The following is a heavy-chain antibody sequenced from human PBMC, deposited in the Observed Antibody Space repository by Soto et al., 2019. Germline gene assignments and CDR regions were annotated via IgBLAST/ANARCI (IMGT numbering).Heavy chain of an antibody. CDR2: IYPGDSDT. J-gene: IGHJ4*02. D-gene: IGHD2-8*01. CDR3: ARPGYCTNGVCYPPDY. V-gene: IGHV5-51*01. Sequence: RQMPGKGLEWMGIIYPGDSDTRYSPSFQGQVTISADKSISTAYLQWSSLKASDTAMYYCARPGYCTNGVCYPPDYWGQGTLVTVSS.